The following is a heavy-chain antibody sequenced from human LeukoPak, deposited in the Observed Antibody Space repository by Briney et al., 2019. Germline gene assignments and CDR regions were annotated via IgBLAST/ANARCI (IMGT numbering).Heavy chain of an antibody. CDR1: GYSLSRGYY. Sequence: SETLSLTCTVSGYSLSRGYYWGWIRQPPGKGLEWIGSIYHSGSTYYNPSLKSRVTISVDTSKNQFSLKPSSVTAADTAVYYCARGHRYCSSTSCLLGRDYWGQGTLVTVSS. D-gene: IGHD2-2*01. CDR3: ARGHRYCSSTSCLLGRDY. V-gene: IGHV4-38-2*02. CDR2: IYHSGST. J-gene: IGHJ4*02.